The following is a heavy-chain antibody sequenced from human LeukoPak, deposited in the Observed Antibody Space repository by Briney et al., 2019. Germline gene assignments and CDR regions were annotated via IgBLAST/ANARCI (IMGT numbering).Heavy chain of an antibody. J-gene: IGHJ4*02. CDR3: TRRLATRDY. Sequence: GGSLRLSCAASGFTFSSYAMSWVRQAPGKGLEWVGRIRSKANSYATAYAASVKGRFTISRDDSKNTAYLQMNSLKTEDTAVYYCTRRLATRDYWGQGTLVTVSS. CDR1: GFTFSSYA. CDR2: IRSKANSYAT. V-gene: IGHV3-73*01.